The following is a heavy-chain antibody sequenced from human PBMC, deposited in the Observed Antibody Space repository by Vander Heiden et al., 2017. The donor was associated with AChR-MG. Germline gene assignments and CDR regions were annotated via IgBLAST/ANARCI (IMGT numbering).Heavy chain of an antibody. CDR1: GFPLSTSGMC. CDR3: ARSTLVPAADYYYGMDV. CDR2: IDCDDDK. J-gene: IGHJ6*02. V-gene: IGHV2-70*01. Sequence: QVTLRESGPALVQPPQTLTLTCTFSGFPLSTSGMCVSWIRQPPGKALEWLALIDCDDDKYYSTSLKTRLTISKDTSKNQVVLTMTNMDPVDTATYYCARSTLVPAADYYYGMDVWGQGTTVTVSS. D-gene: IGHD2-2*01.